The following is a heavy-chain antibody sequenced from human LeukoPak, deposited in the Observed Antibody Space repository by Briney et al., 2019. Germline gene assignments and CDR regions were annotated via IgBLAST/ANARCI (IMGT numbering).Heavy chain of an antibody. CDR2: INPNSGGT. V-gene: IGHV1-2*02. Sequence: ASVKVSCKASGYTFTGYYMHWVRQAPGQGLEWMGWINPNSGGTNYAQKFQGRVTMTRDTSISTAYMELSSLRSEDTAVYYCARDLDPDWNYGNDAFDIWGQGTMVTVSS. CDR1: GYTFTGYY. CDR3: ARDLDPDWNYGNDAFDI. D-gene: IGHD1-7*01. J-gene: IGHJ3*02.